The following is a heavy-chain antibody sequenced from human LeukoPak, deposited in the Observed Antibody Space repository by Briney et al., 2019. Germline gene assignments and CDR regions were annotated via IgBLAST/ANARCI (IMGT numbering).Heavy chain of an antibody. V-gene: IGHV4-34*01. Sequence: SETLSLTCAVYGGSFSGYYWSWIRQPPGKGLEWIGEINHSGRTNYNPSLKSRVTISVGTSKNQFSLKLSSVTAADTAVYYCARGPPMSYWGQGTLVTVSS. CDR3: ARGPPMSY. D-gene: IGHD3-10*02. CDR1: GGSFSGYY. CDR2: INHSGRT. J-gene: IGHJ4*02.